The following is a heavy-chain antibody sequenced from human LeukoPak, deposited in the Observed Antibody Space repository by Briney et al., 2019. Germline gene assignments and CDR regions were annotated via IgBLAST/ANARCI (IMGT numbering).Heavy chain of an antibody. Sequence: GGSLRLSCAASGVTLSTYAMSWARQAPGKGLEWVSHIKQDGSEKYYVDSVKGRFTISRDNAKNSLYLQMNSLRAEDTAVYYCAREWIAPLAPFDYWGQGTLVTVSS. V-gene: IGHV3-7*03. CDR3: AREWIAPLAPFDY. CDR2: IKQDGSEK. CDR1: GVTLSTYA. J-gene: IGHJ4*02. D-gene: IGHD3-3*02.